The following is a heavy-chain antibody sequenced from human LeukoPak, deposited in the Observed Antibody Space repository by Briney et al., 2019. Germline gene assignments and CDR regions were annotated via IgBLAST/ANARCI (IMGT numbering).Heavy chain of an antibody. V-gene: IGHV5-51*01. J-gene: IGHJ4*02. D-gene: IGHD6-13*01. Sequence: GESLKISCKGSGYSFTSYWIGWVRQMPGKGLEWMGIIYPGDSDTRYSPSFQGQVTISADKSISTAYLQWSSLKASDTAMYYCARRTPHTEAAGFFDYWGQGTLVTVSS. CDR3: ARRTPHTEAAGFFDY. CDR1: GYSFTSYW. CDR2: IYPGDSDT.